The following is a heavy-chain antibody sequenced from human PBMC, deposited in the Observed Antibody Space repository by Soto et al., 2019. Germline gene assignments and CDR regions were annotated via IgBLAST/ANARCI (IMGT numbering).Heavy chain of an antibody. CDR2: IWYDGSNK. Sequence: GGSLRLSCAASGFTFSSYGMHWVRQAPGKGLEWVAVIWYDGSNKYYADAVKGRFTISRDNSKNTLYLQMNSLRAEDTAVYYCARERIQLWTNFDYWGQGTLVTVSS. J-gene: IGHJ4*02. CDR3: ARERIQLWTNFDY. V-gene: IGHV3-33*01. D-gene: IGHD5-18*01. CDR1: GFTFSSYG.